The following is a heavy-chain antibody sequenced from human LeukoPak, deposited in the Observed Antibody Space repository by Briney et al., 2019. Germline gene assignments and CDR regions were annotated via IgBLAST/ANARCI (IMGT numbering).Heavy chain of an antibody. J-gene: IGHJ4*02. D-gene: IGHD3-16*02. CDR2: INPNSGGT. CDR1: GYTFTGYY. CDR3: ARGGVYDYVWGSYRIDY. Sequence: ASVKVSCKASGYTFTGYYMHWVRQAPGQGLEWMGRINPNSGGTNYAQKFQGRVTKTRDTSISTAYMELSRLRSDDTAVYYCARGGVYDYVWGSYRIDYWGQGTLVTVSS. V-gene: IGHV1-2*06.